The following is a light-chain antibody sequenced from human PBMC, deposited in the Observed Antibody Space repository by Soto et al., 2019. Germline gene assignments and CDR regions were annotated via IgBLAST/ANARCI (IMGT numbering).Light chain of an antibody. CDR3: QQYYSTPLT. J-gene: IGKJ4*01. V-gene: IGKV4-1*01. Sequence: DIVMTQSPDSLAVSLGERATINCKSSQSVLYSSNNKNYLAWYQQKPGQPPKLLIYWASTLESGVPDRFSGSGSGTDFTLTISSLQAEDVAVYYCQQYYSTPLTFGGGTKVESK. CDR1: QSVLYSSNNKNY. CDR2: WAS.